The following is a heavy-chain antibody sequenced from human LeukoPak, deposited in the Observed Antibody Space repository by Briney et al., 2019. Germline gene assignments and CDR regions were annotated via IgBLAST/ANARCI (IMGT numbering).Heavy chain of an antibody. CDR1: GFTFSSYA. D-gene: IGHD6-19*01. V-gene: IGHV3-23*01. Sequence: GGSLRLSCAASGFTFSSYAMSWVRQAPGKGLEWVSAISGSGGSTYYADSVKGRFTISRDNSKNTLYLQMNSLRAEDTAVYFCAKEYSSGWSYWYFDLWGRGTLVTVSS. J-gene: IGHJ2*01. CDR3: AKEYSSGWSYWYFDL. CDR2: ISGSGGST.